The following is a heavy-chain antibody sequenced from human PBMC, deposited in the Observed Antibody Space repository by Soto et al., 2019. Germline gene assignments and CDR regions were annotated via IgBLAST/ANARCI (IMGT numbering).Heavy chain of an antibody. D-gene: IGHD6-13*01. V-gene: IGHV3-64D*06. CDR1: VFTVSSFG. CDR2: LSSNGIGT. CDR3: VKDMGQAAVGIRYPYGLDV. J-gene: IGHJ6*02. Sequence: WWSLRLSCSGSVFTVSSFGMHWFRQAPGKGLEHVSTLSSNGIGTYYADSVKGRFTFSRDTSKNTLYLQMSSLRTEDTAVYYCVKDMGQAAVGIRYPYGLDVWGLGTTVTVSS.